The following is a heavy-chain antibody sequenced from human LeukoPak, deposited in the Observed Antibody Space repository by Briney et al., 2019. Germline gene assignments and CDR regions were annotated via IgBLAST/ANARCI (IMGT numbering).Heavy chain of an antibody. CDR1: GYTFTSYD. V-gene: IGHV1-8*01. Sequence: PEASVKVSCKASGYTFTSYDINWVRQATGQGLEWMGWMNPNSGNTGYAQKFQGRVTMTRNTSISTAYMELSSLRSEDTAVYYCARVLLPRYCSGGSCYGAQFDPWGQGTLVTVSS. D-gene: IGHD2-15*01. CDR2: MNPNSGNT. CDR3: ARVLLPRYCSGGSCYGAQFDP. J-gene: IGHJ5*02.